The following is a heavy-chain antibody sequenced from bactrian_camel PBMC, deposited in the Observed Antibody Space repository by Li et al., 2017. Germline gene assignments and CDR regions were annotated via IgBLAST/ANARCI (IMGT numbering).Heavy chain of an antibody. Sequence: HVQLVESGGGTAQAGGSLRLSCAISGSTFGSCFGWFRQTPGKEREAVAVIDTDGTTGYANSVKGRFAVSLNSAKNTLYLHMNSLRPDDSAMYYCAVADSAGDCYSASEYNYWGQGTQVTVS. CDR2: IDTDGTT. J-gene: IGHJ4*01. V-gene: IGHV3S55*01. D-gene: IGHD2*01. CDR1: GSTFGSC. CDR3: AVADSAGDCYSASEYNY.